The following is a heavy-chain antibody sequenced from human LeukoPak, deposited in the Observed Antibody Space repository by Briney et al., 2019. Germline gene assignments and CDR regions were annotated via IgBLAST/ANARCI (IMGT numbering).Heavy chain of an antibody. Sequence: SETLSLSCAVYGGSFSGHYWSWIRQPPGKGLEWIGEINHSGSTNYNPSLKSRVTISVDTSKNQFSLKLSSVTAADTAVYYCARGRRLGYCSSTSCHTTGMPWGQGTLVTVSS. D-gene: IGHD2-2*02. CDR3: ARGRRLGYCSSTSCHTTGMP. V-gene: IGHV4-34*01. J-gene: IGHJ5*02. CDR1: GGSFSGHY. CDR2: INHSGST.